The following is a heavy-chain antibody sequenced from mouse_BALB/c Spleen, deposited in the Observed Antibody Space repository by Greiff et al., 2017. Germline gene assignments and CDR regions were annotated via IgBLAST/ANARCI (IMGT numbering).Heavy chain of an antibody. V-gene: IGHV5-12-1*01. CDR1: GFAFSRYD. D-gene: IGHD2-12*01. CDR2: ISSGGGST. J-gene: IGHJ4*01. Sequence: DVKLVESGGGLVKPGGSLKLSCAASGFAFSRYDMSWVRQTPEKRLVWVAYISSGGGSTYYPDTVKGRFTISRDNAKNTLYLQMSSLKSEHTTMYFVASQYDCSYAMDEWGQGTSLTGSS. CDR3: ASQYDCSYAMDE.